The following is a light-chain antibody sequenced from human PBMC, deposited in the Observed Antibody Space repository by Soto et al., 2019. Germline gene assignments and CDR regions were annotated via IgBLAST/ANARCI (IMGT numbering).Light chain of an antibody. CDR3: QSYDSSLSGWV. J-gene: IGLJ2*01. V-gene: IGLV1-40*01. Sequence: QSVLTQPPSVSGAPGQRVTISCTGSSSHIGAGYDVHWYQQLPGTATKLLIYGNSNRPSGVPDRFSGSKSGTSASLAITGLQAEDVADYYCQSYDSSLSGWVFGGGTKLTVL. CDR2: GNS. CDR1: SSHIGAGYD.